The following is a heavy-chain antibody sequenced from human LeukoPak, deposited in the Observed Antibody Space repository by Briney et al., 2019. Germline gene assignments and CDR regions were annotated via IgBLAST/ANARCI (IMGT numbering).Heavy chain of an antibody. CDR1: GFTFSSYA. J-gene: IGHJ1*01. Sequence: GGSLRLSCSASGFTFSSYAMHWVRQAPGKGLEYVSAISSNGGSTYYADSVKGRFTISRDNSKNTLYLQMSSLRAEDTAVYYCVKDTATAGTSFQHWGQGTLVTVSS. CDR2: ISSNGGST. CDR3: VKDTATAGTSFQH. V-gene: IGHV3-64D*06. D-gene: IGHD6-13*01.